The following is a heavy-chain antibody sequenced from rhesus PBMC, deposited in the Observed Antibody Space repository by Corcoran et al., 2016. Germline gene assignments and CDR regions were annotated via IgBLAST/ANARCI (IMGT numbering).Heavy chain of an antibody. CDR1: GGSLSSYW. CDR3: ARPLWTGAFLFGY. D-gene: IGHD3-3*01. CDR2: INGTTGTT. J-gene: IGHJ4*01. Sequence: QVQLQESGPGLVKPSETLSLTCAVSGGSLSSYWWSWISQPPGKGLEWIGVINGTTGTTNDNPTLNGRVTISKDAYKIQFYLKLSSVTAADTAVYYCARPLWTGAFLFGYWGQGVLVTVSS. V-gene: IGHV4-80*01.